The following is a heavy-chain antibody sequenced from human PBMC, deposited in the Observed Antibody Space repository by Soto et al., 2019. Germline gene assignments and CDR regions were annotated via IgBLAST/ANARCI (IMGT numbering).Heavy chain of an antibody. V-gene: IGHV3-66*01. Sequence: GGSLRLSCAASGFTVSSKYMTWVRRAPGKGLEWVSLIQSGGTTYYADSVKGRFTISRDTSENTLHLQMDSLRVEDTAVYYCAKGALIVGAPWDPWGQGTLVTVSS. CDR1: GFTVSSKY. D-gene: IGHD1-26*01. CDR3: AKGALIVGAPWDP. J-gene: IGHJ5*02. CDR2: IQSGGTT.